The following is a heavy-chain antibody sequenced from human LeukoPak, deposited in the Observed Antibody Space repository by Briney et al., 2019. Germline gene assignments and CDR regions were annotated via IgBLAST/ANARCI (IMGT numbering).Heavy chain of an antibody. D-gene: IGHD5-12*01. CDR3: ARRPQYSGYGPLDY. CDR1: GGSFSGYY. CDR2: MNHSGST. V-gene: IGHV4-34*01. J-gene: IGHJ4*02. Sequence: PSETLSLTCAVYGGSFSGYYWGWIRQPPGKGLEWIGEMNHSGSTKYNASLKSRVTISVDTSKNQFSLKLSSVTAADTAVYYCARRPQYSGYGPLDYWGQGTLVTVSS.